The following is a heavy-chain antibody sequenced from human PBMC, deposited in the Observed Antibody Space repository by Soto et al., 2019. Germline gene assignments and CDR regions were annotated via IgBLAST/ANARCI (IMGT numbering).Heavy chain of an antibody. CDR3: ARDTWDFDY. V-gene: IGHV3-48*03. CDR2: ISSSGTTR. J-gene: IGHJ4*02. Sequence: EVQLVESGGGLVQPGGSLRLSCAASGFTFSSYEMNWVRQAPGKGLEWLSYISSSGTTRYYADSVKGRFTISRDNAKNSLYMQMNRLRAEDTAVYYCARDTWDFDYWGQGTLVTVAS. CDR1: GFTFSSYE. D-gene: IGHD1-26*01.